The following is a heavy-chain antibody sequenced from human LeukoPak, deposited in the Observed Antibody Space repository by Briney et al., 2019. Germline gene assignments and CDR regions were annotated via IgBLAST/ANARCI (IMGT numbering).Heavy chain of an antibody. J-gene: IGHJ5*02. CDR2: ISGSGIST. CDR1: GFTFTTYA. Sequence: GGSLRLSCAASGFTFTTYAMSWVRQAPGRGLEWASAISGSGISTYYADSVKGRFTISRDNSKNTLSLQMNSLRAEDTAIYYCACSSTSYYQGVRGPWGQGTLVTVSS. D-gene: IGHD2-2*01. CDR3: ACSSTSYYQGVRGP. V-gene: IGHV3-23*01.